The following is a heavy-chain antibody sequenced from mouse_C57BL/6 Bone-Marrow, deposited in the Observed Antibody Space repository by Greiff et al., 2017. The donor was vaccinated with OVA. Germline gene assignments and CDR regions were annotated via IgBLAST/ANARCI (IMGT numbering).Heavy chain of an antibody. Sequence: EVMLVESGGGLVKPGGSLKLSCAASGFTFSDYGMHWVRQAPEKGLEWVAYISSGSSTIYYADTVKGRFTISRDNANNTLFLQMTCLRSEDTAMYYCARGLGLDYWGQGTTLTVSS. CDR1: GFTFSDYG. V-gene: IGHV5-17*01. CDR3: ARGLGLDY. D-gene: IGHD4-1*01. CDR2: ISSGSSTI. J-gene: IGHJ2*01.